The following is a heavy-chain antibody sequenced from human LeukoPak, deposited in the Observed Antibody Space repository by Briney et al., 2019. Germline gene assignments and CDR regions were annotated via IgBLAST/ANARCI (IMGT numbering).Heavy chain of an antibody. J-gene: IGHJ4*02. CDR2: IYPTDSDT. V-gene: IGHV5-51*01. Sequence: GESLKISCKGSGYSFDTYWIGWVRQMPGEGLEWMGIIYPTDSDTRYSPSFQGQVTISVDNSISTTYLQWSSLKPSDTAMYYCARRGPGTSLIPFDYWGQGTLVTVSS. CDR1: GYSFDTYW. D-gene: IGHD2-2*01. CDR3: ARRGPGTSLIPFDY.